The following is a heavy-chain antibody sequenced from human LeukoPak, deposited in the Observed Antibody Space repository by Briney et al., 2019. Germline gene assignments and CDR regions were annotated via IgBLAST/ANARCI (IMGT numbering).Heavy chain of an antibody. J-gene: IGHJ4*02. Sequence: ASVKVSCKASGYTFTSYDINWVRQATGQGLEWMGWMNPNSGNTGYSQKFQVRVTITRNSSISTAYMELSSLRSEDTAVYYCARVKPWDGYNPYYLDYWGQGTLVTVSS. D-gene: IGHD5-24*01. CDR3: ARVKPWDGYNPYYLDY. V-gene: IGHV1-8*03. CDR1: GYTFTSYD. CDR2: MNPNSGNT.